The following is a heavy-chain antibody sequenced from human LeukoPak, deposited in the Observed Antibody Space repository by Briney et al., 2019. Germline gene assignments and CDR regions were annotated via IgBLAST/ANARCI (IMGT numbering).Heavy chain of an antibody. V-gene: IGHV4-34*01. D-gene: IGHD6-19*01. J-gene: IGHJ4*02. CDR1: GGSFSGYY. CDR3: ARGRAKWLVHLDY. Sequence: SETLSLTCAVYGGSFSGYYWSWIRQPPGKGLEWIGEINHSGSTNYNPSLKSRVTVSVNTSKNQFSLKLSSVTAADTAVYHCARGRAKWLVHLDYWGQGTLVTVSS. CDR2: INHSGST.